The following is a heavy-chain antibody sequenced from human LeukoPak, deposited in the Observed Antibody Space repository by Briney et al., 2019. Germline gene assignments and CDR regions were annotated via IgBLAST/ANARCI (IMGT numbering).Heavy chain of an antibody. CDR3: AKSVASDAY. CDR2: IPYDGNNK. V-gene: IGHV3-30*18. J-gene: IGHJ4*02. Sequence: GGSLRLSCAASGFTFSGYGMHWVRQAPGKGLEWLAVIPYDGNNKYYADSVRGRFTISRDNSKNTLFLQMNSLRPEDTAVYYCAKSVASDAYWGQGTLVTVSS. CDR1: GFTFSGYG. D-gene: IGHD5-12*01.